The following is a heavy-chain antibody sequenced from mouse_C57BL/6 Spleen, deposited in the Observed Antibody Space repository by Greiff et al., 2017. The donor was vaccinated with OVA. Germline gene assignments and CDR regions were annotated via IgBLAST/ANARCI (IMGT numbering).Heavy chain of an antibody. J-gene: IGHJ1*03. V-gene: IGHV5-4*01. Sequence: EVKLVESGGGLVKPGGSLKLSCAASGFTFSSYAMSWVRQTPEKRLEWVATISDGGSYTYYPDNVKGRFTISRDNAKNNLYLQMSHLKSEDTAMYYCARDDSGSSYRYFDVWGTGTTVTVSS. CDR1: GFTFSSYA. CDR2: ISDGGSYT. D-gene: IGHD1-1*01. CDR3: ARDDSGSSYRYFDV.